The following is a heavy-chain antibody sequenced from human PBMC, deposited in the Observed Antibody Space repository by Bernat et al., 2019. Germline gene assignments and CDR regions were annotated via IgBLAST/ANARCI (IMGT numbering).Heavy chain of an antibody. V-gene: IGHV3-23*01. CDR3: AKTYSSVSTFDI. CDR1: GFTFSLYA. CDR2: MGNSGTNT. D-gene: IGHD6-19*01. Sequence: EVQLLESGGNLVQPRGSLRLSWAASGFTFSLYAMSWVRQAPGKGLEWVSGMGNSGTNTYYADSVKGRFTISRDNSKNTLYLQMNSLRAEDTALYYCAKTYSSVSTFDIWGQGTMVTVSS. J-gene: IGHJ3*02.